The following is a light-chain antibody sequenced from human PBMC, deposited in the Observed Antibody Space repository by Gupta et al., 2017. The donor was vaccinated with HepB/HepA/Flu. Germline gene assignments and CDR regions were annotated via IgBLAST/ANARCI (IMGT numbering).Light chain of an antibody. Sequence: EIVLTQSPATLSLSPGERATLSCRASQSISSFLAWYQQKPGQAPRLLIYDASNRAAGIPARFSGSGSGTDFTLTFSSLEPEDFAVYYCQQHSSWPALTFGGGTKVEIK. J-gene: IGKJ4*01. CDR1: QSISSF. CDR2: DAS. CDR3: QQHSSWPALT. V-gene: IGKV3-11*01.